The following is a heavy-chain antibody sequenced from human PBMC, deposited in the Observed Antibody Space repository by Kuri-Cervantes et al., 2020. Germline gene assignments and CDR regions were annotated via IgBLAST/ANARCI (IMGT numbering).Heavy chain of an antibody. CDR3: ATRNDDLWG. CDR1: GFTFSSSG. J-gene: IGHJ4*02. CDR2: IWYDGSNK. D-gene: IGHD3-3*01. Sequence: GESLKISCAASGFTFSSSGMYWVRQAPGKGLEWVAVIWYDGSNKYYAESVKGRFTISRDNSKNTLYLQMNSLRAEDTAVYYCATRNDDLWGWGRGTLVTVSS. V-gene: IGHV3-33*01.